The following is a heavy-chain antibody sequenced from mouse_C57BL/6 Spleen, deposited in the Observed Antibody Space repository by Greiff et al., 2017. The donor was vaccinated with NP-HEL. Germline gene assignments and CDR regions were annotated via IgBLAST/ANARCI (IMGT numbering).Heavy chain of an antibody. J-gene: IGHJ2*01. V-gene: IGHV1-64*01. CDR1: GYTFTSYW. D-gene: IGHD2-3*01. CDR3: ARYGGYDGYYVGFDY. Sequence: QVQLQQPGAELVKPGASVKLSCKASGYTFTSYWMHWVKQRPGQGLEWIGMIHPNSGSTNYNEKFKSKATLTVDKSSSTAYMQLSSLTSEDSAVYYCARYGGYDGYYVGFDYWGQGTTLTVSS. CDR2: IHPNSGST.